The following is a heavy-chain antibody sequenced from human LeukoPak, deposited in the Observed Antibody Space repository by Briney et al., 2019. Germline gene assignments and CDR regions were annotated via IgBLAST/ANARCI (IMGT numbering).Heavy chain of an antibody. CDR2: INSGGGTT. D-gene: IGHD3-3*01. J-gene: IGHJ4*02. CDR1: AFTFSIYS. CDR3: TKEVRFQIDY. V-gene: IGHV3-48*01. Sequence: PGGSLRLSCAASAFTFSIYSMNWVRQAPGKGLEWISYINSGGGTTYYADSVKGRFTISRDNAKNSLYLQMNSLRAEDTAVYYCTKEVRFQIDYWGQGTLVTVSA.